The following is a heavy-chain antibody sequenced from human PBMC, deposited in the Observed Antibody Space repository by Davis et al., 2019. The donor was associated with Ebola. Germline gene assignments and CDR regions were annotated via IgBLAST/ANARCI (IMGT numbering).Heavy chain of an antibody. V-gene: IGHV3-74*01. D-gene: IGHD5-18*01. CDR3: ARMDTAMADY. J-gene: IGHJ4*02. Sequence: GESLKISCAASGFTFSSYWMHWVRQAPGKGLVWVSRINSDGSSTSYADSVKGRFTISRDNAKNTLYLQMNSLRAEDAAVYYCARMDTAMADYWGQGTLVTVSS. CDR1: GFTFSSYW. CDR2: INSDGSST.